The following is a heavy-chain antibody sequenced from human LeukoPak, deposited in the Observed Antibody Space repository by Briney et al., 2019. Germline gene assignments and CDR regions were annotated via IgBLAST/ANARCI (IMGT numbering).Heavy chain of an antibody. V-gene: IGHV3-48*04. CDR1: GFTFSSYS. CDR2: ISGSSSII. J-gene: IGHJ6*03. Sequence: GGSLRLSCETSGFTFSSYSMNWVRQAPGKGLEWVSFISGSSSIIHYADSVKGRFTISRDNAKNSLYLQMNSLRAEDTAVYYCARVRVRPVVVPAAISGDYYYYMDVWGKGTTVTVSS. D-gene: IGHD2-2*02. CDR3: ARVRVRPVVVPAAISGDYYYYMDV.